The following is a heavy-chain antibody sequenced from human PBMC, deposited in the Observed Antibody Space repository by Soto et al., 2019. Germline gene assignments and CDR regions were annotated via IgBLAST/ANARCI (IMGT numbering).Heavy chain of an antibody. J-gene: IGHJ4*01. V-gene: IGHV1-46*01. Sequence: ASVKVSCKASGYTFTTYYMHWVRQAPGQGLEWMGLINPTGGSTSYAQKFQGRVTITRDTSTSTVYMELSSLRSEDTAVYYCAGDPADDSSGYVEYYFDYWGQGTLVTVSS. D-gene: IGHD3-22*01. CDR1: GYTFTTYY. CDR2: INPTGGST. CDR3: AGDPADDSSGYVEYYFDY.